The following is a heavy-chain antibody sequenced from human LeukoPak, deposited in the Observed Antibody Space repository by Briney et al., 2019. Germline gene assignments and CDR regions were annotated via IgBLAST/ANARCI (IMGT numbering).Heavy chain of an antibody. Sequence: GGSLRLSCAASGFTFSSYWMHWVRQAPGKGLVWVSRINSDGSSTSYADSVKGRFTISRDNAKNTLYLQMNSLRAEDTAVYYCAREDPLGYCSSTSCSLDYWGQGTLVTVSS. J-gene: IGHJ4*02. D-gene: IGHD2-2*01. CDR1: GFTFSSYW. V-gene: IGHV3-74*01. CDR2: INSDGSST. CDR3: AREDPLGYCSSTSCSLDY.